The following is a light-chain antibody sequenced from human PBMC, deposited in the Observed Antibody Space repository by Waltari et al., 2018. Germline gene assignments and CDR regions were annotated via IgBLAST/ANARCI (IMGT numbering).Light chain of an antibody. J-gene: IGLJ2*01. CDR1: NIGMDS. CDR2: DAN. Sequence: QSVLTHPPSVLAAPGQMVTISNIGMDSVCWYQQVPGTAPKLPIYDANERPSGIPDRFSGSKSGTSATLGITGLQTGDEAHYYCGSWDHSLHAVVFGGGTELTVL. V-gene: IGLV1-51*01. CDR3: GSWDHSLHAVV.